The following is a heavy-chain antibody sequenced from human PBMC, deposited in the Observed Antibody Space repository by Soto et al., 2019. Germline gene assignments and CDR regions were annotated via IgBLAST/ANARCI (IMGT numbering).Heavy chain of an antibody. J-gene: IGHJ6*02. Sequence: PGGSLRLSCAASGFTFSNAWMNWVRQAPGKGLEWVGRIKSKTDGGTTDYAAPVKGRFTISRDDSKNTLYLQMNSLKTEDTAVYYCTTAFKLRFLEWLSYYYGMDVWGQGTTVTVSS. D-gene: IGHD3-3*01. CDR3: TTAFKLRFLEWLSYYYGMDV. CDR2: IKSKTDGGTT. CDR1: GFTFSNAW. V-gene: IGHV3-15*07.